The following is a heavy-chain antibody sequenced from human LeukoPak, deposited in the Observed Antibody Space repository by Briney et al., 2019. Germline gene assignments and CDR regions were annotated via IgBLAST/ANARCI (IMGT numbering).Heavy chain of an antibody. V-gene: IGHV4-59*02. D-gene: IGHD3-10*01. CDR2: IYYSGST. J-gene: IGHJ6*02. Sequence: PSETLSLTCSVSGGSVRGYYWSWIRQPPGKGLECIGNIYYSGSTNYNPSLKSRVTIPVDTSKNQFSLKLSSVTAADTAVYYCARDAGAPYGMDVWGQGTTVTVSS. CDR3: ARDAGAPYGMDV. CDR1: GGSVRGYY.